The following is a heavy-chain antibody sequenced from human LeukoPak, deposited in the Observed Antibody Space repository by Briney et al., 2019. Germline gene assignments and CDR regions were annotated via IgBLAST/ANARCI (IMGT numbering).Heavy chain of an antibody. CDR2: INPKSGDT. CDR1: GYIFTDYY. V-gene: IGHV1-2*02. J-gene: IGHJ4*02. Sequence: ASVKVSCKVLGYIFTDYYLHWVRQAPGQGPEWMGWINPKSGDTSYAQKFQGRISMNRDTPIKTAYMELTSLRSDDTAMYYCAREMPKWLMSTIHFDYWGRGSLVTVSS. D-gene: IGHD3-22*01. CDR3: AREMPKWLMSTIHFDY.